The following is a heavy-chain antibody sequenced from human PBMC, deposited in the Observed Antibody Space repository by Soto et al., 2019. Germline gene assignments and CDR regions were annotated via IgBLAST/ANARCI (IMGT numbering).Heavy chain of an antibody. CDR2: INPNSGGT. CDR3: ARVRRVIVVVVAATDSFDI. J-gene: IGHJ3*02. Sequence: ASVKVSCKASGYTFTGYYMHWVRQAPGQGLEWMGWINPNSGGTNYARKFQGRVTMTRDTSISTAYMELSRLRSDDTAVYYCARVRRVIVVVVAATDSFDICGKGTMLTVSS. CDR1: GYTFTGYY. V-gene: IGHV1-2*02. D-gene: IGHD2-15*01.